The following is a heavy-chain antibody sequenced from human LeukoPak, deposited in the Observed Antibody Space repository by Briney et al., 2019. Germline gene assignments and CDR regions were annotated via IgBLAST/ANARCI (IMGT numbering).Heavy chain of an antibody. D-gene: IGHD6-6*01. CDR1: GGSISSSSYY. CDR2: IYYTGST. CDR3: ATIAGSSSY. J-gene: IGHJ4*02. Sequence: SETLSLTCTVSGGSISSSSYYWDWIRQPPGEGLEWIGSIYYTGSTNCNPSLKSRVTISVDTSNYQFSLKLSSVTAADTAVYYCATIAGSSSYWGQGTLVTVSS. V-gene: IGHV4-39*07.